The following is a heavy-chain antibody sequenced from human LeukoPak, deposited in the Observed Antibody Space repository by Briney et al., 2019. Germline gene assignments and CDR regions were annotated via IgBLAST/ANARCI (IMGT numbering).Heavy chain of an antibody. J-gene: IGHJ4*02. CDR2: IIPIFGTA. V-gene: IGHV1-69*13. Sequence: SVKVSCKASGGTFSSYAISWVRQAPGQGLEWMGGIIPIFGTANYAQKFQGRVTITAGESTSTAYMELSSLRSEDTAVYYCASGGGFGELQVDYWGQGTLVTVSS. CDR1: GGTFSSYA. CDR3: ASGGGFGELQVDY. D-gene: IGHD3-10*01.